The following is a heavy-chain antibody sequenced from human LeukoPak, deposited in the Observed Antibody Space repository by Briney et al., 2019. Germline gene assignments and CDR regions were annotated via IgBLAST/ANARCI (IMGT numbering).Heavy chain of an antibody. CDR2: IWYDGSNK. CDR1: GFTFSSYG. J-gene: IGHJ4*02. D-gene: IGHD3-10*01. CDR3: AKSPRAVLWFGESFDY. Sequence: GGSLRLSCAASGFTFSSYGMHWVRQAPGKGLEWVAVIWYDGSNKYYADSVKGRFTISRDNSKNTLYLQMNSLRAEDTAVYYCAKSPRAVLWFGESFDYWGQGTLVTVSS. V-gene: IGHV3-33*06.